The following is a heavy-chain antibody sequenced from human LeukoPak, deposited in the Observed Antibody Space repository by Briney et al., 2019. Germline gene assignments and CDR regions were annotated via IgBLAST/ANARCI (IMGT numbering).Heavy chain of an antibody. D-gene: IGHD4-17*01. CDR1: GGSLGGYR. CDR2: INYSGSTT. V-gene: IGHV4-34*01. Sequence: SETLSLTCAVYGGSLGGYRWSWIRQPPGKGLEWIGEINYSGSTTNYNPSLQSRVTISVDTSKNQFSLKLSSATAADTAVYYCARGYGPSDAFDIWGRGTMVTVSS. J-gene: IGHJ3*02. CDR3: ARGYGPSDAFDI.